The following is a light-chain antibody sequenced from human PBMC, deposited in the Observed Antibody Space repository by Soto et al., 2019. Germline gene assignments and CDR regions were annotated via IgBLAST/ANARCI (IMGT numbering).Light chain of an antibody. Sequence: QSVLTQPASVSGSPGQSITISCTRTSSDVGGYNYVSWYQQHSGKAPKLMIYDVSNRPSGVSNRFSGSKSGNTASLTISGLQAEDEADYYCGSYASSSTLYVFGTGTKLTVL. CDR1: SSDVGGYNY. J-gene: IGLJ1*01. V-gene: IGLV2-14*01. CDR3: GSYASSSTLYV. CDR2: DVS.